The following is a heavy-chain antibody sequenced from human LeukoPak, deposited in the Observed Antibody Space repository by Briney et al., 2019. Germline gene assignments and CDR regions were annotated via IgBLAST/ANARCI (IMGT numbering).Heavy chain of an antibody. J-gene: IGHJ1*01. CDR3: ARDGCSGGSCYGEYFQH. CDR1: GYTFTGYY. V-gene: IGHV1-46*01. CDR2: INPSGGST. Sequence: ASVKVPCRASGYTFTGYYMHWVRQAPGQGLEWMGIINPSGGSTSYAQKFQGRVTMTRDTSTSTVYMELSSLRSEDTAVYYCARDGCSGGSCYGEYFQHWGQGTLVTVSS. D-gene: IGHD2-15*01.